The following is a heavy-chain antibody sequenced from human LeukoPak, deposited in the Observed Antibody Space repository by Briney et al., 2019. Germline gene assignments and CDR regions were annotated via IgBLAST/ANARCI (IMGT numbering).Heavy chain of an antibody. CDR3: ARVPRGSYSFDY. V-gene: IGHV3-74*01. CDR2: ISTEGGNT. Sequence: GGSLRLSCAASGFTFSSYWMHWVRQAPGKGLVWVSRISTEGGNTAYADSVKGRFTVSRDNGRNTLYLQMNNLRAEDTAVYYCARVPRGSYSFDYWGQGTLVTVSS. J-gene: IGHJ4*02. CDR1: GFTFSSYW. D-gene: IGHD1-26*01.